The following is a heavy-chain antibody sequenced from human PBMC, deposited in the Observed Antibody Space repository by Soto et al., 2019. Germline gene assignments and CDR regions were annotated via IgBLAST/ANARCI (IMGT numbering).Heavy chain of an antibody. CDR3: ARAWEMANDAFDI. Sequence: GGSLRLSCAASGFTFSSYAMHWVRQAPGKGLEWVAVISYDGSNKYYADSVKGRFTISRDNSKNTLYLQMNSLRAEDTAVYYCARAWEMANDAFDIWGPGTMVTVSS. CDR2: ISYDGSNK. CDR1: GFTFSSYA. D-gene: IGHD1-26*01. J-gene: IGHJ3*02. V-gene: IGHV3-30-3*01.